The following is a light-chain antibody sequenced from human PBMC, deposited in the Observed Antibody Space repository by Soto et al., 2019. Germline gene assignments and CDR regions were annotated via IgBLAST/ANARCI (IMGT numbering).Light chain of an antibody. J-gene: IGKJ4*01. CDR3: QKYSSGPLT. Sequence: EIVMTQSPSTLSASLGERATLSCRASLPVSNYLAWYQQKPGQTPRLLIYAASTRDTGTPARFSGSGSETDFTLTISSLQPEDVAAYYCQKYSSGPLTFGGGTKVDIK. CDR2: AAS. V-gene: IGKV3D-15*01. CDR1: LPVSNY.